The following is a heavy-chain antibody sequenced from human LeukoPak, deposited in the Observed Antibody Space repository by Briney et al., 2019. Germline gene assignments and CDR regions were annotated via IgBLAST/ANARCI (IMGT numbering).Heavy chain of an antibody. CDR1: GYTFTDYY. D-gene: IGHD5-12*01. CDR2: INPNSGGT. CDR3: ARTSYSGYDLGY. J-gene: IGHJ4*02. Sequence: ASVKVSCXASGYTFTDYYMHWVRQALGQGLEWMAWINPNSGGTNYAQKFQGRVTMTRDTSISTAYMELSRLRSDDTAVYYCARTSYSGYDLGYWGQGTLVTVSS. V-gene: IGHV1-2*02.